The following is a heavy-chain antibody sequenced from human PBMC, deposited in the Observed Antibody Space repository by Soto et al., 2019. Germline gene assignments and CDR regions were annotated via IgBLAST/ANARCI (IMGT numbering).Heavy chain of an antibody. CDR2: IRNKANYYTT. CDR1: GFPFSDLY. D-gene: IGHD1-26*01. V-gene: IGHV3-72*01. Sequence: EVQVVESGGGLVQPGGSLRLSCAASGFPFSDLYIDWVRQAPGKGLEWVARIRNKANYYTTAYAASVKGRFTISRDDSNNSGYVQMNTLKIEDGAVYYCPIVGGSRTWGPGDLVSVSS. J-gene: IGHJ5*02. CDR3: PIVGGSRT.